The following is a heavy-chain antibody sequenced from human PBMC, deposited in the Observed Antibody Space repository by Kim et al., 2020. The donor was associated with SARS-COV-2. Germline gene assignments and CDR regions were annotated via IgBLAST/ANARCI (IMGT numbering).Heavy chain of an antibody. J-gene: IGHJ4*02. CDR2: INAGSGGT. V-gene: IGHV1-46*01. CDR1: GYTFTKYY. D-gene: IGHD1-20*01. Sequence: ASVKVSCKASGYTFTKYYINWVRQAPGQGLEWMGIINAGSGGTTYEQKYQGRITMTRDTSTTTVYMELSSLRSDDTAVYYCARAEGSYKKYDYWGQGTLVTVSS. CDR3: ARAEGSYKKYDY.